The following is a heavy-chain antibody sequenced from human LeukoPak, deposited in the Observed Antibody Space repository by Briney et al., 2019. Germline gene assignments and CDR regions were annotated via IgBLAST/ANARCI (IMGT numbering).Heavy chain of an antibody. D-gene: IGHD3-22*01. CDR2: INTNTGNP. CDR1: GYTFTGYY. J-gene: IGHJ4*02. Sequence: GASVKVSCKASGYTFTGYYMHWVRQAPGQGLEWMGWINTNTGNPTYAQGFTGRFVFSLDTSVSAAYLQISSLKAEDTAVYYCARGFVDYDSSGYYLDYWGQGTLVTVSS. CDR3: ARGFVDYDSSGYYLDY. V-gene: IGHV7-4-1*02.